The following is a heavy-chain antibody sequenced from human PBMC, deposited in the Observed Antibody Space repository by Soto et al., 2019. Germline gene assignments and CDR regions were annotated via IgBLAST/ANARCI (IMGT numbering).Heavy chain of an antibody. Sequence: PSETLSLTCTVSGGSISSSSYYWGWIRQPPGKGLEWIGSIYYSGSTYYNPSLKSRVTISVDTSKNQFSLKLSSVTAADTAVYYCASHVWEWLAPFDYWGQGTLVTVSS. CDR3: ASHVWEWLAPFDY. CDR1: GGSISSSSYY. V-gene: IGHV4-39*01. CDR2: IYYSGST. J-gene: IGHJ4*02. D-gene: IGHD6-19*01.